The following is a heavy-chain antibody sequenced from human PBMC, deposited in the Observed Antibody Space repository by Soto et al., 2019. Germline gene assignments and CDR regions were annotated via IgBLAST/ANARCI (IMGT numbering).Heavy chain of an antibody. V-gene: IGHV3-13*01. CDR1: GFTFSGYE. CDR3: ARVSTSSSSGSYGMDV. Sequence: PAGSLRLSCAPSGFTFSGYERHWFRQAAVKGLEWVSAIGTAGDTYYPGSVKGRFTISRENAKNSLYLQMNSLRAGDTAVYYCARVSTSSSSGSYGMDVWGQGTTVTVSS. D-gene: IGHD6-6*01. CDR2: IGTAGDT. J-gene: IGHJ6*02.